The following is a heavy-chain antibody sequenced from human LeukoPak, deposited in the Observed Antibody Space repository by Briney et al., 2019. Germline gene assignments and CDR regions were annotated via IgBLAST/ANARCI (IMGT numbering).Heavy chain of an antibody. CDR2: IYYSGST. CDR3: ARDLKAGYYGSEADYGMDV. V-gene: IGHV4-61*01. D-gene: IGHD3-10*01. J-gene: IGHJ6*02. CDR1: GGSVSSGSYY. Sequence: SETLSLTCTVSGGSVSSGSYYWSWIRQPPGKGLEWIGYIYYSGSTNYNPSLKGRVTISVDTSKNQFSLKLSSVTAADTAVYYCARDLKAGYYGSEADYGMDVWGQGTTVTVSS.